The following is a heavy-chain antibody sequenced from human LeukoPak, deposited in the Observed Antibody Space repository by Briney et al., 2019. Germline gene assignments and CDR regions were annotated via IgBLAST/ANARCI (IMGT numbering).Heavy chain of an antibody. CDR2: ISGRGGIT. V-gene: IGHV3-23*01. J-gene: IGHJ6*03. CDR1: EFTFNKYA. Sequence: PGGSLRLSCAASEFTFNKYAVSWVRQPPGQGLGWDSTISGRGGITYYADSVKGRFTISRDNSKNTVFLQMNSLRVDDTAVYYCAKALRETHRPVYSYYYMDVWGKGTTVTVSS. CDR3: AKALRETHRPVYSYYYMDV.